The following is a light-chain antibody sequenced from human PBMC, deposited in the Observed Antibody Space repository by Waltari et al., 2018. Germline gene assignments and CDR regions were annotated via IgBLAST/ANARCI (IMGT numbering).Light chain of an antibody. V-gene: IGKV3-15*01. Sequence: EVVMTQSPATLSVSPGERASLSCRASQSIATNLAGYQQKPGQAPRLLVYDAATRAPSSPARFRGGGSGTEFTLTISSLQSEDSAVYYCQQYNRWPPITFGQGTRLEIK. CDR1: QSIATN. CDR3: QQYNRWPPIT. CDR2: DAA. J-gene: IGKJ5*01.